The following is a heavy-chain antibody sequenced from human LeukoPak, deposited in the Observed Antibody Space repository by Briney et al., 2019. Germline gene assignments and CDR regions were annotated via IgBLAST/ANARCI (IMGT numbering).Heavy chain of an antibody. CDR1: GFTFSDNY. J-gene: IGHJ4*02. V-gene: IGHV3-11*01. CDR2: ISPSGDTI. Sequence: GGSLRLSCAASGFTFSDNYMSWIRQAPGKGLEWVSYISPSGDTIYYADSMKGRFTISRDNAKNSLYLQMNSLRAEDTAVYHCARDGRTGGFWGQGTLVTVSS. CDR3: ARDGRTGGF. D-gene: IGHD1-26*01.